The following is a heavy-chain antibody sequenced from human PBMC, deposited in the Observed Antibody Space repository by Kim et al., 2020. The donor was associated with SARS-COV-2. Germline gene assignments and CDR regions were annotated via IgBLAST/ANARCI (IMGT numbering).Heavy chain of an antibody. J-gene: IGHJ5*02. CDR1: GFTFSSYG. D-gene: IGHD2-15*01. CDR3: AKDGRPVAATGWFDP. V-gene: IGHV3-33*06. Sequence: GGSLRLSCAASGFTFSSYGMHWVRQAPGKGLEWVAVIWYDGSNKYYADSVKGRFTISRDNSKNTLYLQMNSLRAEDTAVYYCAKDGRPVAATGWFDPWGQGTLVTVSS. CDR2: IWYDGSNK.